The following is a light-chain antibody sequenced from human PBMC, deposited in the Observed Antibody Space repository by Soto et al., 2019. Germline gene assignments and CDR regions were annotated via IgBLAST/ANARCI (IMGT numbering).Light chain of an antibody. CDR3: QQANSFPIT. V-gene: IGKV1-8*01. CDR2: AAS. J-gene: IGKJ5*01. CDR1: QGISSY. Sequence: AIRMTQSPSSFSASTGDRFTITCRASQGISSYLAWYQQKPGKAPKLLIYAASTLQSGVPSRFSGSGSGTDFTLTISSLQPEDFATYYCQQANSFPITFGQGTRLEIK.